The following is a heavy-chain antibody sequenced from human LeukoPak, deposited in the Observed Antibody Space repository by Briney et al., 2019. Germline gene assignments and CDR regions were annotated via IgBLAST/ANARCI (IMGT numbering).Heavy chain of an antibody. CDR2: ISSSSSYI. Sequence: RGSLRLSCAASGFTFSSYSMNWVRQAPGKGLEWVSSISSSSSYIYYADSVKGRFTISRDNAKNSLYLQMNSLRAEDTAVYYCARMRIREYYFDYWGQGTLVTVSS. V-gene: IGHV3-21*04. CDR1: GFTFSSYS. J-gene: IGHJ4*02. CDR3: ARMRIREYYFDY.